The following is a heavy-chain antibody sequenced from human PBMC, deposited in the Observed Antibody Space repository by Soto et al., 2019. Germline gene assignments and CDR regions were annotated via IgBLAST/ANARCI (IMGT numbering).Heavy chain of an antibody. D-gene: IGHD6-13*01. V-gene: IGHV3-53*04. CDR2: IYSGGST. CDR3: ARGGAGSWRPYYHGMDV. CDR1: GFTVSSNY. Sequence: EVQLVESGGGLVQPGGSLRLSCAASGFTVSSNYMSWVRQAPGKGLEWVSVIYSGGSTYYADSVKGRFTISRHISKHTLDLQMNSLRAEDTAVYYCARGGAGSWRPYYHGMDVWGQGTTVTVSS. J-gene: IGHJ6*02.